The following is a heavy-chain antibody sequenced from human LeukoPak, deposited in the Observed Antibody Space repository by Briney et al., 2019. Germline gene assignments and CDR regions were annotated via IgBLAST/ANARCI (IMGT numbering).Heavy chain of an antibody. V-gene: IGHV1-18*01. CDR3: ARVQIVVVTGSYYPDAFDI. CDR1: GYTFTSYG. Sequence: ASVKVSCKAFGYTFTSYGLSWVRQAPGQGLEWMGWISDSNNKTNYAQNLQGRVTMTTDTSTSTAYMELRSLRSDDTAVYYCARVQIVVVTGSYYPDAFDIWGQGTMVTVSS. D-gene: IGHD2-21*02. J-gene: IGHJ3*02. CDR2: ISDSNNKT.